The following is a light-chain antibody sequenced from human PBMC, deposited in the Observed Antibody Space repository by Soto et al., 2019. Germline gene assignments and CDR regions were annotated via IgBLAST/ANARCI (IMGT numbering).Light chain of an antibody. CDR2: EVT. CDR1: SSDVGGYNY. V-gene: IGLV2-8*01. CDR3: SAYADTAWV. J-gene: IGLJ3*02. Sequence: QSALTQPPSASGSPGQSVTISCTGTSSDVGGYNYVSWYQQHPGKAPKLIIDEVTKRPSGVPDRFSGSKSGNTAALTVSGIQAEDEADYHCSAYADTAWVLGGGTTVTVL.